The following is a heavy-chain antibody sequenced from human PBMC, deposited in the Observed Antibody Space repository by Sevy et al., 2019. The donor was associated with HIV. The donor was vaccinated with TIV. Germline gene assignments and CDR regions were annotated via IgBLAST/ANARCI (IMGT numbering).Heavy chain of an antibody. J-gene: IGHJ4*02. V-gene: IGHV1-46*01. CDR1: GDTFTNNY. CDR3: VRADPDQHFDS. CDR2: VDPSAGNT. Sequence: ASVKVSCKASGDTFTNNYIHWVRQAPGQGLEWMGMVDPSAGNTTYAQKFKGRVTMTRDTSTSILYMELSSLRSEDTAVYYCVRADPDQHFDSWGQGTLVTVSS.